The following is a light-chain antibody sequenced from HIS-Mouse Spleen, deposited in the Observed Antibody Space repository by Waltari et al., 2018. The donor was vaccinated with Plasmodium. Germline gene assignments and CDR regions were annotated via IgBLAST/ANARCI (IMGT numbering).Light chain of an antibody. Sequence: QSALTQPASVSGSPGQSITIPCTGTSSDVGGHNLVSLYQHHPGKAPKLLIYEGSKRPSGVSNRFSGSKSGNTASLTISGLQAEDEADYYCCSYAGSSTYVFGTGTKVTVL. CDR3: CSYAGSSTYV. J-gene: IGLJ1*01. CDR2: EGS. V-gene: IGLV2-23*01. CDR1: SSDVGGHNL.